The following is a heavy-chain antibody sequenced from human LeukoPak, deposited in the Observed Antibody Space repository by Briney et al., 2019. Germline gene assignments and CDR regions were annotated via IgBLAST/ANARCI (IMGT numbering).Heavy chain of an antibody. CDR3: ASIAVAGPGFDY. CDR2: ISSSSSYI. J-gene: IGHJ4*02. Sequence: PGGSLRLSCAASGFTFSSYSTNWVRQAPGKWLEWVSSISSSSSYIYYADSVKGRFTISRDNAKNSLYLQMNSLRAEDTAVYYCASIAVAGPGFDYWGQGTLVTVSS. CDR1: GFTFSSYS. D-gene: IGHD6-19*01. V-gene: IGHV3-21*01.